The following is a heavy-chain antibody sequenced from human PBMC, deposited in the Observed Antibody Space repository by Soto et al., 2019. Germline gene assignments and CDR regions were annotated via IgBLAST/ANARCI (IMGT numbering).Heavy chain of an antibody. Sequence: EVQLVESGGGLVQPGRSLRLSCAASGFTFDDYAMHWVRQAPGKGLEWVSGISWNSGSIGYADSVKGRFTISRDNAKNSLYLQMNSLRAEDTALYYCAKDTDSGYDLFDAFDIWGQGTMVTVSS. V-gene: IGHV3-9*01. D-gene: IGHD5-12*01. CDR1: GFTFDDYA. J-gene: IGHJ3*02. CDR2: ISWNSGSI. CDR3: AKDTDSGYDLFDAFDI.